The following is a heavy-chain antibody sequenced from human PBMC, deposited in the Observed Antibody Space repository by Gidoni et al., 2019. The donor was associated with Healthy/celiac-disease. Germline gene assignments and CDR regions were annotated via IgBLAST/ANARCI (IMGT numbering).Heavy chain of an antibody. CDR2: INPSGGST. J-gene: IGHJ4*02. Sequence: QVQLVQSGAEVKKPGASVKVSCKASGYTFPSYYMHWVRQAPGQGLEWMGIINPSGGSTSYAQKFQGRVTMTRDTSTSTVYMELSSLRSEDTAVYYCARDLGTTDFDYWGQGTLVTVSS. CDR1: GYTFPSYY. CDR3: ARDLGTTDFDY. V-gene: IGHV1-46*03. D-gene: IGHD1-7*01.